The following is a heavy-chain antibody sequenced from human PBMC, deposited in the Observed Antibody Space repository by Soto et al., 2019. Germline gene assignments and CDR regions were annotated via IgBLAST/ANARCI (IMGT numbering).Heavy chain of an antibody. CDR1: GYTFTSYG. J-gene: IGHJ4*02. D-gene: IGHD3-22*01. CDR3: AISARWAYDSSGYYQSPVDY. V-gene: IGHV1-18*01. Sequence: QVQLVQSGAEVKKPGASVKVSCKASGYTFTSYGISWVRQAPGQGLEWMGWISAYNGNTNYAQKLQGRVTMTTDTSKSTAYMELRSVRSDDTAVYYCAISARWAYDSSGYYQSPVDYWGQGTLVTVSS. CDR2: ISAYNGNT.